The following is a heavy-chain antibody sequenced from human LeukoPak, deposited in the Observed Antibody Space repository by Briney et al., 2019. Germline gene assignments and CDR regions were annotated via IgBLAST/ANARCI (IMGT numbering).Heavy chain of an antibody. CDR3: AGEHRLPAAMDY. CDR2: INHSGST. V-gene: IGHV4-34*01. D-gene: IGHD2-2*01. Sequence: SETLSLTCAVYGGSFSGYYWSWIRQPPGKGLEWIGEINHSGSTNYNPSLKSRVTISVDTSKNQFSLKLSSVTAADTAVYYCAGEHRLPAAMDYWGQGTLVTVSS. CDR1: GGSFSGYY. J-gene: IGHJ4*02.